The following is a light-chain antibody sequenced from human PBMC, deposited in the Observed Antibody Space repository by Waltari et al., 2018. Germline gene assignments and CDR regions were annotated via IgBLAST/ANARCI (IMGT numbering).Light chain of an antibody. CDR2: GAS. CDR1: QSVSSGY. J-gene: IGKJ4*01. CDR3: QQYGSSPPLT. V-gene: IGKV3-20*01. Sequence: EIVLTQSPGTLSLSPGERATLSCRAGQSVSSGYLAWYQQKHGQAPRLLIYGASSRATGIPDRFSGSGSGTDFTLTINRLEPEDSGVYYCQQYGSSPPLTCGGGTKVEI.